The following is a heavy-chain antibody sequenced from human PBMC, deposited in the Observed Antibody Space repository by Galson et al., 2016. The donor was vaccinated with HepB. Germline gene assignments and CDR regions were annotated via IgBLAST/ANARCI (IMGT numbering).Heavy chain of an antibody. Sequence: SLRLSCAASGFTSTNYAMTWVRQAPGRGLEWVSTIRGDGSATLYADSVKGRFTISTDSSKNTLYPQMSGLRAEDTAVYYCAKAQPTQTIGWGGAFDVWGQGTMVTVFS. D-gene: IGHD6-19*01. J-gene: IGHJ3*01. V-gene: IGHV3-23*01. CDR1: GFTSTNYA. CDR2: IRGDGSAT. CDR3: AKAQPTQTIGWGGAFDV.